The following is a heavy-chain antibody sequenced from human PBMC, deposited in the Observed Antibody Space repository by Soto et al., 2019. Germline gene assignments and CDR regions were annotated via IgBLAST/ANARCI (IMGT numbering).Heavy chain of an antibody. V-gene: IGHV1-69*08. J-gene: IGHJ4*02. D-gene: IGHD5-12*01. CDR3: ARDSPIGSTFSGYEAIDY. CDR2: IIPLLDIT. Sequence: QVQLVQSGAEVKKPGSSVKVSCKTSGGTFSNDIFTWVRQAPGQGLEWMGRIIPLLDITNYAQKFQGRVTTADKSTSTAYMELNSLRSEDTAVYYCARDSPIGSTFSGYEAIDYWGQGTLVTVSS. CDR1: GGTFSNDI.